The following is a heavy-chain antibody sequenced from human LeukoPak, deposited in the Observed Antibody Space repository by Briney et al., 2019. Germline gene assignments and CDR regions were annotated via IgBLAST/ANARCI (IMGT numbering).Heavy chain of an antibody. D-gene: IGHD3-3*01. CDR2: ISSSSSTI. CDR3: AGAHYYDFWSGQYYFDY. V-gene: IGHV3-48*01. CDR1: GFTFSSYS. Sequence: PGGSLRLSCAASGFTFSSYSMNWVRQAPRKGLEWVSYISSSSSTIYYADSVKGRFTISRDNAKNSLYLQMNSLRAEDTAVYYCAGAHYYDFWSGQYYFDYWGQGTLVTVSS. J-gene: IGHJ4*02.